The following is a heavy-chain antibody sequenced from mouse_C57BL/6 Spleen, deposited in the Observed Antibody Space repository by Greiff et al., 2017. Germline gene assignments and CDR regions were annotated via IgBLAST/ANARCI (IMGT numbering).Heavy chain of an antibody. CDR2: IDPSDSYT. Sequence: QVQLQQPGAELVMPGASVKLSCKASGYTFTSYWMHWVKQRPGQGLEWIGEIDPSDSYTNYNQKFKGKSTLTVDKSSSTAYMQLSSLTSEDSAVXYCARRAYYYGSSHWYFDVWGTGTTVTVSS. J-gene: IGHJ1*03. CDR3: ARRAYYYGSSHWYFDV. CDR1: GYTFTSYW. V-gene: IGHV1-69*01. D-gene: IGHD1-1*01.